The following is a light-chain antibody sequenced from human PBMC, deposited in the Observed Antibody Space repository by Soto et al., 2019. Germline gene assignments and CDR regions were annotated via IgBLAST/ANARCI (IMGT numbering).Light chain of an antibody. CDR1: HRVSGS. Sequence: EVVMTQSPATLSVSPGHRVTLSCRASHRVSGSLAWYQQKPGQAPRLLISGASTRAAGVPARFSGSGTGTDFPLTIRSRQSEDFAGYYCQHYNTWPWTCGQGTEVEIK. V-gene: IGKV3-15*01. J-gene: IGKJ1*01. CDR2: GAS. CDR3: QHYNTWPWT.